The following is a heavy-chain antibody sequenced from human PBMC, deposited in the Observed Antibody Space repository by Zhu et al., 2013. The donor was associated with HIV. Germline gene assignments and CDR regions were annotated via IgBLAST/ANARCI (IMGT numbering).Heavy chain of an antibody. CDR1: GYNFNNYF. CDR3: ARIVAGGIDY. V-gene: IGHV1-46*02. J-gene: IGHJ4*02. Sequence: QVRLVQSGPEVKRPGASVTVSCTASGYNFNNYFINWIRQAPGQGPEWMGWINPSGGSTNYAQKFQGRVTMTRDTSTSTVYMELSSLRSEDTAVYYCARIVAGGIDYWGQGNPGHRLL. CDR2: INPSGGST. D-gene: IGHD5-12*01.